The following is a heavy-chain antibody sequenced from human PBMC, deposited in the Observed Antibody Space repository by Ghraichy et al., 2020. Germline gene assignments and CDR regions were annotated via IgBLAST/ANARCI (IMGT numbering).Heavy chain of an antibody. V-gene: IGHV4-61*02. CDR2: IYTSGST. J-gene: IGHJ2*01. CDR3: ARDAVVTANWYFDL. D-gene: IGHD2-21*02. Sequence: SETLSLTCTVSGGSISSGSYYWSWIRQPAGKGLEWIGRIYTSGSTNYNPSLKSRVTISVDTSKNQFSLKLSSVTAADTAVYYCARDAVVTANWYFDLWGRGTLVTVSS. CDR1: GGSISSGSYY.